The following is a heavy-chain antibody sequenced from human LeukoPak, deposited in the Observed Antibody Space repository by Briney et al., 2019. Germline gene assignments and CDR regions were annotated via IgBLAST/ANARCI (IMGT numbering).Heavy chain of an antibody. CDR3: ARGHLGYSSSHYYYYYGMDV. CDR2: IYTSGST. Sequence: SETLSLTCTVSGGSISSYFWTWIRQPAGKGLDWIGRIYTSGSTNYNPSLKSRVTISVDTSKNQFSLKLSSVTAADTAVYYCARGHLGYSSSHYYYYYGMDVWGQGTTVTVSS. CDR1: GGSISSYF. V-gene: IGHV4-4*07. J-gene: IGHJ6*02. D-gene: IGHD6-13*01.